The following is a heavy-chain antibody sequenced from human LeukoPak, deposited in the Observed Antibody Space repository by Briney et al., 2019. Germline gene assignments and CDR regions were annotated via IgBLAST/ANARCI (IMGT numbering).Heavy chain of an antibody. CDR3: ARDSGNYYESSGYSDY. J-gene: IGHJ4*02. CDR1: GFTFSRYW. CDR2: IKQDGSEK. Sequence: PGGSLRLSCAASGFTFSRYWMSWVRQAPGKGLEWVANIKQDGSEKYYVDCVEGRFTISRDNAKSSLYLQMNSLRAEDTAVYYCARDSGNYYESSGYSDYWGQGTLVTVSS. D-gene: IGHD3-22*01. V-gene: IGHV3-7*01.